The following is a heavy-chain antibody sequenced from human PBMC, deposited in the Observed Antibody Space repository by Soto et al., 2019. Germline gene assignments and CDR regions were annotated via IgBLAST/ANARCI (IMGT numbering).Heavy chain of an antibody. CDR1: GYIFTNFY. Sequence: QVQLGQPGAEVKKPGASVKFSCKESGYIFTNFYLHWVRQAPGQGLDWIGIINHNGGSKNYAQNFQGRVTMSRDTSTSTVYMDLRSLRSEDTAVYYCARGLASGEYWGQGTLITVSS. J-gene: IGHJ4*02. CDR3: ARGLASGEY. CDR2: INHNGGSK. D-gene: IGHD6-6*01. V-gene: IGHV1-46*03.